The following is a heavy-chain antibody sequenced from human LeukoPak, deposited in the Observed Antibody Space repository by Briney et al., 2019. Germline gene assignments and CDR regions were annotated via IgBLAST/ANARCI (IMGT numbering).Heavy chain of an antibody. CDR1: GGSISSKDYY. V-gene: IGHV4-39*07. CDR2: FYFSGNT. D-gene: IGHD5-24*01. J-gene: IGHJ3*02. CDR3: ARGEMATIEDAFDI. Sequence: SETLSLTCTVSGGSISSKDYYWGWIRQPPGKALEWIGSFYFSGNTYYNPSLKSRVTISVDTSKNQFSLKLSSVTAADTAVYYCARGEMATIEDAFDIWGQGTMVTVSS.